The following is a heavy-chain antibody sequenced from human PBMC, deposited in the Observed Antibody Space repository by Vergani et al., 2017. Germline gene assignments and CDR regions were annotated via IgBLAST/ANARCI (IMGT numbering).Heavy chain of an antibody. CDR1: GGSFTSYH. V-gene: IGHV4-34*01. Sequence: QVQLQQWGGGLLKPSETLSLTCVVNGGSFTSYHWTWIRQSPVEGLEWVGDIDHTGRPDYNPSLKSRLTMAVDNSRNQFSLTLNSVTATDTAIYFCARVNTETNGHLYYYYYMDVWGQGTAVTGS. D-gene: IGHD4-11*01. CDR2: IDHTGRP. CDR3: ARVNTETNGHLYYYYYMDV. J-gene: IGHJ6*03.